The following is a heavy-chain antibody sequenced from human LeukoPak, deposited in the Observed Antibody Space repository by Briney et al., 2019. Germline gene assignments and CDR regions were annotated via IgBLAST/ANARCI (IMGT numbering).Heavy chain of an antibody. Sequence: PSETLSLTCTVSGGSISTYYWSWIRQPPGKGLEWIGYVDYIGYTNYNPSVKSRLAISVDRSMNQFSLKLRSVTAADTAVYYCARQPKPDGWFDGMGVWGQGTTVTVSS. CDR3: ARQPKPDGWFDGMGV. CDR2: VDYIGYT. CDR1: GGSISTYY. D-gene: IGHD3-10*01. V-gene: IGHV4-59*08. J-gene: IGHJ6*02.